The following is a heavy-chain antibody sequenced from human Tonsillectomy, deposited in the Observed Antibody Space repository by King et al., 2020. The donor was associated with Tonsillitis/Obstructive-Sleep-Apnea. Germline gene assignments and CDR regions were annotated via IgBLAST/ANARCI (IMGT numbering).Heavy chain of an antibody. CDR3: ARGWSPWVRGRRPLNAFDI. J-gene: IGHJ3*02. CDR1: GYTFTSYG. V-gene: IGHV1-18*01. CDR2: ISAYNGNT. Sequence: QLVQSGAEVKKPGASVKVSCKASGYTFTSYGISWVRQAPGQGLEWMGWISAYNGNTNYAQKLQGRVTMTTDTSTSTAYMELRSLRSDDTAVYYCARGWSPWVRGRRPLNAFDIWGQGTMVTVSS. D-gene: IGHD3-16*01.